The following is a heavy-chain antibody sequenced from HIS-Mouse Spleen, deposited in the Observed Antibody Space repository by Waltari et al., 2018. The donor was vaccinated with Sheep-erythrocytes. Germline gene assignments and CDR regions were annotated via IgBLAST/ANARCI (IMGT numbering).Heavy chain of an antibody. D-gene: IGHD6-6*01. J-gene: IGHJ4*02. CDR3: ARGFWVYSSSSGFDY. CDR2: MNPNSGNT. V-gene: IGHV1-8*01. Sequence: GINWVRQATGQGLEWMGWMNPNSGNTGYAQKFQGRVTMTRNTSISTAYMELSSLRSEDTAVYYCARGFWVYSSSSGFDYWGQGTLVTVSS. CDR1: G.